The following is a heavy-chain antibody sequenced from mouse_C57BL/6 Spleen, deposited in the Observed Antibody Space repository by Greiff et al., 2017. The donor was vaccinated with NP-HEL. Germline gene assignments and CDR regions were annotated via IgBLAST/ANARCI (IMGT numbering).Heavy chain of an antibody. CDR1: GFSFTSYG. CDR3: ARDDGSSFWFAY. D-gene: IGHD1-1*01. J-gene: IGHJ3*01. CDR2: IWSGGSN. Sequence: VQLQQSGPGLVQPSPCLSISCTVSGFSFTSYGVHWVRQSPGKGLEWLGVIWSGGSNDYNAAFISSLSISKDNSKSQVFFKRNSLQAEDTAIYYCARDDGSSFWFAYWGQGTLVTVSA. V-gene: IGHV2-2*01.